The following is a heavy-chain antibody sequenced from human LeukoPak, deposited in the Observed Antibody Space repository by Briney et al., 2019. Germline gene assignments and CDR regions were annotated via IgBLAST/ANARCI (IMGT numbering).Heavy chain of an antibody. Sequence: GGSLRLSCAASGFTFSSYAMHWVRQAPGKGLEYVSAISSNGGSTYYANSVKGRFTISRDNSKNTLYLQMGSLRAEDMAVYYCASMYYYDSSDAFDIWGQGTMVTVSS. CDR2: ISSNGGST. CDR1: GFTFSSYA. V-gene: IGHV3-64*01. J-gene: IGHJ3*02. CDR3: ASMYYYDSSDAFDI. D-gene: IGHD3-22*01.